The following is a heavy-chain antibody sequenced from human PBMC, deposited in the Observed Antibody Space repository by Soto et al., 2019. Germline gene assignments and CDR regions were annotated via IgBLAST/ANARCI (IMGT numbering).Heavy chain of an antibody. CDR2: INSDGSST. V-gene: IGHV3-74*01. J-gene: IGHJ5*02. CDR3: ARDCPGGSGSCWFDP. D-gene: IGHD3-10*01. Sequence: GGSLRLSCAASGFTFSSYWMHWVRQAPGKGLVWVSRINSDGSSTSYADSVKGRFTISRDNAKNTLYLQMNSLRAEDTAVYYCARDCPGGSGSCWFDPWGQGTLVTVSS. CDR1: GFTFSSYW.